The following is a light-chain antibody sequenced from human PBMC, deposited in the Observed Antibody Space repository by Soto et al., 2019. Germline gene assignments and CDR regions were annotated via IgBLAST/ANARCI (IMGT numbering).Light chain of an antibody. V-gene: IGLV2-14*01. CDR3: SSFTSRFTFV. CDR1: RSDVGAYNY. J-gene: IGLJ1*01. CDR2: EVT. Sequence: QSVLTQPASVSGSPGQSIAISCTGTRSDVGAYNYVSWYQRHPGKAPKLMISEVTNRPSGVSDRFSGSKSGNTASLTISGLQAEDEADYYCSSFTSRFTFVFGTGTKLTVL.